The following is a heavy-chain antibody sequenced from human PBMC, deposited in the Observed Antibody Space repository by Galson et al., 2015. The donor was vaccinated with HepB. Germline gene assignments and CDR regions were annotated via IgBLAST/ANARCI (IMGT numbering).Heavy chain of an antibody. CDR3: AKDRGSGWYYFDD. Sequence: SLRLSCAASGLTFSSYGMHWVRQAPGQGLEWVAVISYDGGNKYYADSVKGRLTISRDNSKNTLYLQMNSLRTEDTAVYYCAKDRGSGWYYFDDWGQGTLVTVSS. CDR2: ISYDGGNK. D-gene: IGHD6-19*01. CDR1: GLTFSSYG. J-gene: IGHJ4*02. V-gene: IGHV3-30*18.